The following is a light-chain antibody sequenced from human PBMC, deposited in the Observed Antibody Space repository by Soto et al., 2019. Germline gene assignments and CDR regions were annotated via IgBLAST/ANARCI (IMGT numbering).Light chain of an antibody. Sequence: EIVLTQPPGTLSLSPGERATLSCRASQSVSSSYLAWYQQKPGQAPRLLIYGASSRATGIPDRFSGSGSGTDFTLTISILEPDDFAVYYCQQYGSSPLYTFGQGIKLDIK. CDR1: QSVSSSY. CDR2: GAS. CDR3: QQYGSSPLYT. J-gene: IGKJ2*01. V-gene: IGKV3-20*01.